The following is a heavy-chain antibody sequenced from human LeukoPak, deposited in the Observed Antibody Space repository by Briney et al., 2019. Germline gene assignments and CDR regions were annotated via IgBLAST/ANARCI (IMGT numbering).Heavy chain of an antibody. CDR3: ARAPYDFWSGYRNTNWFDP. D-gene: IGHD3-3*01. V-gene: IGHV1-18*01. J-gene: IGHJ5*02. Sequence: ASVNVSCKASGGTFTSYAISWVRQAPGQGLEWMGWISAYNGNTNYAQKLQGRVTMTTDTSTSTAYMELRSLRSDDTAVYYCARAPYDFWSGYRNTNWFDPWGQGTLVTVSS. CDR1: GGTFTSYA. CDR2: ISAYNGNT.